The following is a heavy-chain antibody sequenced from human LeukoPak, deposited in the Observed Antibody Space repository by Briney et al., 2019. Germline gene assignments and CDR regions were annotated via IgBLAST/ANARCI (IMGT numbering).Heavy chain of an antibody. D-gene: IGHD3-3*01. J-gene: IGHJ6*02. CDR1: GFAFSSHW. CDR3: AKSVAIYFYYGLDV. CDR2: VNRDGSET. V-gene: IGHV3-7*03. Sequence: PGGSLRLSCAASGFAFSSHWMTWVRQVPGRGPEWVANVNRDGSETYYLDSVKGRFTISKDNSKNTLFLQMNSLRAEDTAPYYCAKSVAIYFYYGLDVWGQGTTVAVSS.